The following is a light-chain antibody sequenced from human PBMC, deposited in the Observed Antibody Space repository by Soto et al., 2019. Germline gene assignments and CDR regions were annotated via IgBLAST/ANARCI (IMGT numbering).Light chain of an antibody. CDR1: RSVGSNY. J-gene: IGKJ3*01. CDR2: GTS. CDR3: QQYGSSPGLFT. Sequence: VVLTQSPGTLSLSPGERATLSCRASRSVGSNYLAWYQQKPGQAPRLLISGTSRRATGIPDRFSGSGSGTDFTLTISRLEPEDFAVYYCQQYGSSPGLFTFGPGTKVDIK. V-gene: IGKV3-20*01.